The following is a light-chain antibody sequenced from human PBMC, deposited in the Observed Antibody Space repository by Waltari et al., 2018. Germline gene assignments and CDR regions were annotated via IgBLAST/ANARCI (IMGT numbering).Light chain of an antibody. V-gene: IGLV1-51*01. CDR3: GTWYSSLSLGV. J-gene: IGLJ3*02. CDR2: DNN. CDR1: SSNIGNNY. Sequence: QSVLTQPPSVSAAPGQKVTISCSGSSSNIGNNYVSWYQQLPGTAPKLLIYDNNKRPSGIPDRFSGSKSGTSATLGITGLQTGDEADYYCGTWYSSLSLGVFGGGTKLTVL.